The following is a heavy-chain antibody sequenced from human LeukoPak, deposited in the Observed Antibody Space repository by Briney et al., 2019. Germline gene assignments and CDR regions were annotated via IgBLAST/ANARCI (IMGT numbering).Heavy chain of an antibody. J-gene: IGHJ5*02. D-gene: IGHD3-10*01. CDR1: GYTFTSYG. CDR2: ISAYNGNT. V-gene: IGHV1-18*01. CDR3: AREVRGVTSNWFDP. Sequence: ASVKVSCKASGYTFTSYGISWVRQAPGQGLEWMGWISAYNGNTNYAQKLQGRVTMTTDTSTSTAYMELRSLRSDDTAVYYCAREVRGVTSNWFDPWGQGTLVTVSS.